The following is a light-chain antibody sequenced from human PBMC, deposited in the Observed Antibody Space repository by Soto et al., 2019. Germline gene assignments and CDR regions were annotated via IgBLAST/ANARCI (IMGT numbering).Light chain of an antibody. CDR2: RTS. CDR1: QSISSN. Sequence: EIVMTQSPATLSVSPGERATLSCRGSQSISSNLAWYQQQPGQAPRLLMFRTSSRATGFPARFSGSGSGTEFNLTISSLQSEDFGVYYGQQYNNWPSATFGGGTKVEIK. V-gene: IGKV3-15*01. J-gene: IGKJ4*01. CDR3: QQYNNWPSAT.